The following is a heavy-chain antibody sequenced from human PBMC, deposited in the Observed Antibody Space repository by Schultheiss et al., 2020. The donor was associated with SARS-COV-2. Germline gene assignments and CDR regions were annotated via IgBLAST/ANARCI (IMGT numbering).Heavy chain of an antibody. J-gene: IGHJ4*02. CDR1: GFTFSSYS. Sequence: GGSLRLSCAASGFTFSSYSMNWVRQAPGKGLEWVSAISGSGGSTYYADSVKGRFTISRDNSKNTLYLQMNSLRAEDTAVYYCAKPHGDCSGGSCYLGDYWGQGTLVTVSS. CDR2: ISGSGGST. V-gene: IGHV3-23*01. D-gene: IGHD2-15*01. CDR3: AKPHGDCSGGSCYLGDY.